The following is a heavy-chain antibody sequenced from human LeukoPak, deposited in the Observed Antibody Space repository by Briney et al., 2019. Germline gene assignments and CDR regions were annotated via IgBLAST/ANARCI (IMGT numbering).Heavy chain of an antibody. J-gene: IGHJ4*02. Sequence: ASVKLSCKSSGYTFTGYYMHWVRQAPGQGLEWMGWINPNSGGTNYAQKFQGRVTMTRDTSISTAYMELSRLRSDDTAVYYCARDPLWFGESYFDYWGQGTLVTVSS. V-gene: IGHV1-2*02. CDR2: INPNSGGT. CDR3: ARDPLWFGESYFDY. CDR1: GYTFTGYY. D-gene: IGHD3-10*01.